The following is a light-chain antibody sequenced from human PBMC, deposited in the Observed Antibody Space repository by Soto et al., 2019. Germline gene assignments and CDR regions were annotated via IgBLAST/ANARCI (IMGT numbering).Light chain of an antibody. Sequence: DIEMTQPPSTVSASVGDSVTITCRASQTVGTWLAWHQQKPGKAPKLLIFDASRLESGVPSRFSGSGSETEFTLRISSLQPDDFATYYCQQYNSYSWTFGQGTKVDIK. CDR2: DAS. CDR1: QTVGTW. J-gene: IGKJ1*01. CDR3: QQYNSYSWT. V-gene: IGKV1-5*01.